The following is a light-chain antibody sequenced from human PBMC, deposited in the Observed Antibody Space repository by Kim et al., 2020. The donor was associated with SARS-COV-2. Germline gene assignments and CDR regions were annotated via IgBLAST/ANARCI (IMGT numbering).Light chain of an antibody. CDR3: NSRDSSGNHLV. CDR1: SLRSYY. Sequence: ALGQIVRITCQGDSLRSYYASWYQQKPGQAPVLVIYGKNNRPSGIPDRFSGSSSGNTASLTITGAQAEDEADYYCNSRDSSGNHLVFGGGTKVTVL. J-gene: IGLJ2*01. V-gene: IGLV3-19*01. CDR2: GKN.